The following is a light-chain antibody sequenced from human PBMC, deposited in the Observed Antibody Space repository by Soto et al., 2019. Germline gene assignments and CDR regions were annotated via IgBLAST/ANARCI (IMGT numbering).Light chain of an antibody. Sequence: EVVLTQSPGTLSLSPGERATLSCRASQSVSNNYFAWYQQKPGQAPRLLIFGSSDRATDIPDRFSGSGSGTDFTLTISRLEPEDXAVXXXXXXXSSPPYTFGQGTKLEIK. CDR1: QSVSNNY. J-gene: IGKJ2*01. CDR3: XXXXSSPPYT. V-gene: IGKV3-20*01. CDR2: GSS.